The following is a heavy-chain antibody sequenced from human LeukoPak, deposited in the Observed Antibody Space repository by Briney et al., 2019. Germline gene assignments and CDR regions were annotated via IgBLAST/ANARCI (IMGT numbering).Heavy chain of an antibody. V-gene: IGHV3-30*04. CDR2: ISYDGSNK. CDR3: ARDQAYSSGYRNYYYYGMDV. J-gene: IGHJ6*04. CDR1: GFTFSSYA. D-gene: IGHD6-19*01. Sequence: GRSLRLSCAASGFTFSSYAMHWVRQAPGKGLEWVAVISYDGSNKYYADSVKGRFTISRDNSKNTLYLQMNSLRAEDTAVYYCARDQAYSSGYRNYYYYGMDVWGKGTSVTVSS.